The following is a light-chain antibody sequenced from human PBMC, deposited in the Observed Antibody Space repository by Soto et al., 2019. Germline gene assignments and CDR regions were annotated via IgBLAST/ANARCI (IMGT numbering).Light chain of an antibody. Sequence: EIVLTQSPGTLSLSPGERATLSCRASQSVSSSYLAWYQQKPGQAPRLLIYGASSRATGIPGRFSGSGSETEFTLTISRLEPEDFAVYYCQQYGRSPCTFGPGTKVDIK. CDR2: GAS. CDR1: QSVSSSY. CDR3: QQYGRSPCT. J-gene: IGKJ3*01. V-gene: IGKV3-20*01.